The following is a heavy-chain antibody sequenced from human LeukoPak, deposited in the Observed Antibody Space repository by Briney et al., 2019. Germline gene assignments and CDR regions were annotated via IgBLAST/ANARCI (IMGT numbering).Heavy chain of an antibody. CDR2: IIPIFGTA. V-gene: IGHV1-69*05. CDR1: GGTFSSYA. D-gene: IGHD3-16*01. J-gene: IGHJ4*02. Sequence: ASVKVSCKASGGTFSSYAISWVRQAPGQGLEWMGGIIPIFGTANYAQKFQGRVTITTDESTSTAYMELSSLRSEDTAVYYCARGGYDYVWGSPTFDYWGQGTLVTVSS. CDR3: ARGGYDYVWGSPTFDY.